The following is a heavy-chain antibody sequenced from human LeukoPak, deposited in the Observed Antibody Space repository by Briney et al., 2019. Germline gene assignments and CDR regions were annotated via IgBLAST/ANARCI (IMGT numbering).Heavy chain of an antibody. D-gene: IGHD2-2*01. CDR2: IIPIFGTA. V-gene: IGHV1-69*01. CDR1: GGTFSSYA. Sequence: SVKVSCKASGGTFSSYAISWVRQAPGQGLEWMGGIIPIFGTANYAQKFQGRVAITADESTSTAYMELSSLRSEDTAVYYCARVRFGCSSTSCYGDFDYWGQGTLVTVSS. J-gene: IGHJ4*02. CDR3: ARVRFGCSSTSCYGDFDY.